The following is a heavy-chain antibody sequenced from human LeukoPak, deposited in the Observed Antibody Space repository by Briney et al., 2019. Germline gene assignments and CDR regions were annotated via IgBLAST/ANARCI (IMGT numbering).Heavy chain of an antibody. J-gene: IGHJ4*02. Sequence: PSETLSLTCTVSGGSISSYYWSWIRQPPGKGLEWIGYIYYSGTTNDNPSLKSRVTISVDTSKNQFSLKLSPVTAADTAVYYCARGVYIAAAQYAYWGQGTLVTVSS. V-gene: IGHV4-59*01. CDR2: IYYSGTT. D-gene: IGHD6-13*01. CDR3: ARGVYIAAAQYAY. CDR1: GGSISSYY.